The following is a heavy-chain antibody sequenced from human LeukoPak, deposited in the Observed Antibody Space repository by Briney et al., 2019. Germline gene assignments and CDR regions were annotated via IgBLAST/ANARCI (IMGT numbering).Heavy chain of an antibody. Sequence: PSETLSLTCTVSGGSISSSSYYWGWIRQPPGKGLEWIGSIYYSGSTYYNPSLKSRVTISVDTSKNQFSLKLSSVTAADTALYXXARXXSSGXYLYFDLWGRGTLVTVSS. D-gene: IGHD6-19*01. V-gene: IGHV4-39*07. CDR3: ARXXSSGXYLYFDL. J-gene: IGHJ2*01. CDR1: GGSISSSSYY. CDR2: IYYSGST.